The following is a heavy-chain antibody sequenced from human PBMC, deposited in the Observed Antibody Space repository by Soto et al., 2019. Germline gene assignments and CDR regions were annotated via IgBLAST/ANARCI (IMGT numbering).Heavy chain of an antibody. J-gene: IGHJ6*02. D-gene: IGHD4-4*01. CDR1: GFTFSSYA. CDR2: ISGSGGST. CDR3: AKALHTAYYVYGMDV. Sequence: EVQLLESGGGLVQPGGSLRLSCAASGFTFSSYAMSWVRQAPGKGLEWVSAISGSGGSTYYADSVKGRFTISRDNSKNTLYLHMKSLRAEDTAVYYCAKALHTAYYVYGMDVWGQGTMVTVSS. V-gene: IGHV3-23*01.